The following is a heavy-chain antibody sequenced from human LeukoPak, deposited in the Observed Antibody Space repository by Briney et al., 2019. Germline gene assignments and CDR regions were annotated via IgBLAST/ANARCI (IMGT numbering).Heavy chain of an antibody. J-gene: IGHJ4*02. CDR1: GGSISSGSYY. V-gene: IGHV4-61*02. Sequence: SETLSLTCTVSGGSISSGSYYWSWIRQPAGKGLEWIGRIYTSGSTNYNPSLKSRVTMSVDTSKNQFSLKLSSVTAADTAVYYCARDVGYGEFDYWGQGTLVTVSS. CDR3: ARDVGYGEFDY. D-gene: IGHD5-18*01. CDR2: IYTSGST.